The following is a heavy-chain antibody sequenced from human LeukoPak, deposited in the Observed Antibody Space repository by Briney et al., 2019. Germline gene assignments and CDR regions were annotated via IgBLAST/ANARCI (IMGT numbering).Heavy chain of an antibody. Sequence: SETLSLTCTASGGSISSSSYYWGWIRQPPGKGLEWIGSIYYSGSTYYNPSLKSRVTISGYTSKNLFSLKLSSVTAAGTAVYYCAARAWLVRLVDYWGQGTLVTVSS. CDR2: IYYSGST. D-gene: IGHD6-19*01. J-gene: IGHJ4*02. CDR3: AARAWLVRLVDY. CDR1: GGSISSSSYY. V-gene: IGHV4-39*01.